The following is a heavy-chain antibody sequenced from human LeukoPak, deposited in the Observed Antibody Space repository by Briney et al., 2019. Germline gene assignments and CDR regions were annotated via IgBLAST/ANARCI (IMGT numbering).Heavy chain of an antibody. D-gene: IGHD6-19*01. J-gene: IGHJ5*02. CDR3: AKDPEKGLAVARLEH. CDR2: ISGSGATT. CDR1: GFTFSSYG. V-gene: IGHV3-23*01. Sequence: GGSLRLSCAASGFTFSSYGMSWVRQAPGKGLEWVSTISGSGATTYYADSVNGRFTISRDNSKNTLYLQMNSLRAEDTAVYYCAKDPEKGLAVARLEHWGQGTLVTVSS.